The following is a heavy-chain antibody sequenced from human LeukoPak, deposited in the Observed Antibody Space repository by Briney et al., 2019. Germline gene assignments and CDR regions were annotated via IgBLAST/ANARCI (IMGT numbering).Heavy chain of an antibody. Sequence: TGGSLRLSCAASGFTFSTYSINWVRQAPGKGLEWVSCISSTSTFIYYADSVKGRFTISRDNAKNTLYLQMNSLRAEDTAVYYCARGLTNDFDYWGQGTLVTVSS. J-gene: IGHJ4*02. D-gene: IGHD1-14*01. V-gene: IGHV3-21*01. CDR2: ISSTSTFI. CDR3: ARGLTNDFDY. CDR1: GFTFSTYS.